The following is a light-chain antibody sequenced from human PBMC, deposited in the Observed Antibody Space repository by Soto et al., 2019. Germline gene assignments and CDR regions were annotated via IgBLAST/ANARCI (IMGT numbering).Light chain of an antibody. CDR3: HQYGSSPSYT. CDR1: QSVSSSSY. Sequence: EIVLTQSPGTLSLSPGERATLSCRASQSVSSSSYLAWYQQKPGQAPRLLIYGASSRATGIPDRFSGSGSVTAFTLTISRLEPEDFAVYYCHQYGSSPSYTFGQGTKLEIK. V-gene: IGKV3-20*01. J-gene: IGKJ2*01. CDR2: GAS.